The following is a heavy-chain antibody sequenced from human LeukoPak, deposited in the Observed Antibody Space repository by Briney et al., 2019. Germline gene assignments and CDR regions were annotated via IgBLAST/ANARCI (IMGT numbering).Heavy chain of an antibody. D-gene: IGHD1-26*01. CDR3: ARGGNYWPQWWFDP. CDR1: GGSISSYY. CDR2: IYYSGST. Sequence: SETLSLTCTVSGGSISSYYWSWIRQPPGKGLEWVGYIYYSGSTNYNPSLKSRVTISVDTSKNQFSLELNSVTPADTAVYYCARGGNYWPQWWFDPWGRGTLVSVSS. V-gene: IGHV4-59*01. J-gene: IGHJ5*02.